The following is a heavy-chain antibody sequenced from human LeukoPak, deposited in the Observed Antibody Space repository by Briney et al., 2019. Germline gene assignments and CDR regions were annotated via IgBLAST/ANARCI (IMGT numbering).Heavy chain of an antibody. CDR3: ARNNVLRFLEWPPAEYYYMDV. CDR1: GGSISSSSYY. Sequence: SETLSLTCTVSGGSISSSSYYWGWTRQPPGKGLEWIGRIYYSGSTYYNPSLKSRVTISVDTSKNQYSLKLSSVTAADTAVYYCARNNVLRFLEWPPAEYYYMDVWGKGTTVTVSS. V-gene: IGHV4-39*07. D-gene: IGHD3-3*01. J-gene: IGHJ6*03. CDR2: IYYSGST.